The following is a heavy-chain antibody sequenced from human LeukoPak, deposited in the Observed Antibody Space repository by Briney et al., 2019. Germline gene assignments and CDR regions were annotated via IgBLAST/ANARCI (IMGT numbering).Heavy chain of an antibody. D-gene: IGHD2-21*01. CDR3: ARVQTPYYGGDEIAY. CDR2: IKQDGSEK. CDR1: GFTFSSYG. Sequence: GGSLRLSCAASGFTFSSYGMSWVRQAPGKGLEWVANIKQDGSEKCYVDSVKGRFTISRDNAKNSLYLQMNSLRAEDTAVYYCARVQTPYYGGDEIAYWGQGTLVTVSS. J-gene: IGHJ4*02. V-gene: IGHV3-7*01.